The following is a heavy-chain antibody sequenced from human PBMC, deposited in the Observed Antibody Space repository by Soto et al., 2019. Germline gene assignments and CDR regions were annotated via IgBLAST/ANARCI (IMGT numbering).Heavy chain of an antibody. V-gene: IGHV3-53*02. J-gene: IGHJ4*02. CDR3: AKWPPSPKMGVTSH. CDR2: IYSAGST. D-gene: IGHD1-26*01. Sequence: VELVETGGGLIQPGGSLRLSCAVSGLTVSRTQMSWVRQAPGKGLQWVSVIYSAGSTYYANAVKGRFTISRDISENTLYLQMNSLSAEDTALYFCAKWPPSPKMGVTSHWGQGTLVSVSS. CDR1: GLTVSRTQ.